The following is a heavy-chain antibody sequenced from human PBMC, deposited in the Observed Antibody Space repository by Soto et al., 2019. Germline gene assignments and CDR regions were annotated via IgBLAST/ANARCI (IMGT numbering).Heavy chain of an antibody. V-gene: IGHV1-18*01. Sequence: PVKVTCKASCYTFTSYGISWVRPAPGQGLEWMGWISAYNGNTNYAQKLQGRVTMTTDTSTSTAYMELRSLRSDDTAVYYCARAVYCGGDCYSGWFDPWGQGTLVTVSS. CDR3: ARAVYCGGDCYSGWFDP. J-gene: IGHJ5*02. D-gene: IGHD2-21*02. CDR1: CYTFTSYG. CDR2: ISAYNGNT.